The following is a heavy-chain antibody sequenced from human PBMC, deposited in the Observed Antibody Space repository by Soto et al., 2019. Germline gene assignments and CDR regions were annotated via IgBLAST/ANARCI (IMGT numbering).Heavy chain of an antibody. D-gene: IGHD1-26*01. CDR1: GGSIGSGDYY. V-gene: IGHV4-30-4*01. CDR3: ARDSRRRADSGTRPLYYFDY. CDR2: IYYTGNS. Sequence: QVQLKESGPGLVKPSQTLSLTCSVSGGSIGSGDYYWSWVRQSPGKGLEWIGYIYYTGNSYYNPSLGSRVTFSVDTSKNQLSLRLSDVTVADTAVYYWARDSRRRADSGTRPLYYFDYWGQGTLVTVSS. J-gene: IGHJ4*02.